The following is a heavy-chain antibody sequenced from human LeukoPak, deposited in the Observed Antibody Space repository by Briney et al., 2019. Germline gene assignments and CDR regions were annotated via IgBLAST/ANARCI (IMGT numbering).Heavy chain of an antibody. CDR3: AKVRAYPDDVFDI. CDR1: VFTLSSYS. J-gene: IGHJ3*02. Sequence: GGSLRLSRAASVFTLSSYSMNSVRQAPGKGLEGVSSISSRSTYIHKADSVKGRFIIYIENPKKKLFLQLSGLRADDSAVYYCAKVRAYPDDVFDIWGQGTMVTVSS. D-gene: IGHD2-21*01. CDR2: ISSRSTYI. V-gene: IGHV3-21*04.